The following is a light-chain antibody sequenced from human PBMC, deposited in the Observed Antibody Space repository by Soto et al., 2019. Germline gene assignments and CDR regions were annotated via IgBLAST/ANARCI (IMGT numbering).Light chain of an antibody. CDR1: QSISSY. CDR2: AAS. Sequence: DIQMTQSPSSLSASVGDRVTITCRASQSISSYLNWYQQKPGKAPKLLIYAASSLQSGVPSRFSGSGSGTDFAITISSLQPEHFATYYCQQSYSTPVFGQGTKLEIK. CDR3: QQSYSTPV. J-gene: IGKJ2*01. V-gene: IGKV1-39*01.